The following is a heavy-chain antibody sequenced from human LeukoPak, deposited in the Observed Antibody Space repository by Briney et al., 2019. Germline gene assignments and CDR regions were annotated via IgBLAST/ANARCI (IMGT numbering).Heavy chain of an antibody. V-gene: IGHV3-74*01. CDR2: INTDGTVT. Sequence: GGSLRLSCAASGFPFSKYWMLWVRQAPGKGLESVSRINTDGTVTTYADSVKGRFTVSRDNADNTMFLQMNSVRDDDTAVYYCATKQWLAPPPDSWGQGTPVTVST. J-gene: IGHJ4*02. D-gene: IGHD6-19*01. CDR1: GFPFSKYW. CDR3: ATKQWLAPPPDS.